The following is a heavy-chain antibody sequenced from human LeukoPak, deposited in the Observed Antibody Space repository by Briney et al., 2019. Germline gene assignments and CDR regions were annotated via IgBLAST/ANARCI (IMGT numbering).Heavy chain of an antibody. D-gene: IGHD2-2*01. Sequence: GGSLRLSCAPSGLTFSSYGIHWVRQAPGKGLAWVAGISYDRSNKYYADYVKSRFTISRDNSKNTLYLQMNSLRAEDTAVYYCAKQSLGYCSSTSCWNYFDYWGQGTLVTVSS. CDR2: ISYDRSNK. CDR3: AKQSLGYCSSTSCWNYFDY. J-gene: IGHJ4*02. V-gene: IGHV3-30*18. CDR1: GLTFSSYG.